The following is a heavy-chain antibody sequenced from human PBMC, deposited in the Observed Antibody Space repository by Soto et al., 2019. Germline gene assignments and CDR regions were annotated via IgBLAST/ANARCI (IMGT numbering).Heavy chain of an antibody. CDR2: IYTSGST. J-gene: IGHJ6*02. V-gene: IGHV4-4*07. CDR1: GGSIRSYY. D-gene: IGHD1-26*01. CDR3: AREGASGFGMDV. Sequence: QVQLQESGPGLVKPSETLSLTCNVSGGSIRSYYWSWVRQPAGKPLEWIGRIYTSGSTNYNPSLKSRVSMSVDTSKNQFSLKVTSVTAADTAVYYCAREGASGFGMDVWGQGTTVTVSS.